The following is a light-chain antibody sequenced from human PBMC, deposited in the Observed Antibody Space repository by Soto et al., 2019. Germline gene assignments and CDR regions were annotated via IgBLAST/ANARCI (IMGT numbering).Light chain of an antibody. V-gene: IGKV1-27*01. J-gene: IGKJ2*01. CDR1: QGIIYY. CDR3: QQYSSAPNT. CDR2: SAS. Sequence: DIRMTQSPSSLSAFVGDTVTITCRASQGIIYYLAWYQQKPGKIPKLLIHSASTLQTGVQSRFSGTGSGTVFTLTINNLQPEDVATYYCQQYSSAPNTFGQGSRLEIK.